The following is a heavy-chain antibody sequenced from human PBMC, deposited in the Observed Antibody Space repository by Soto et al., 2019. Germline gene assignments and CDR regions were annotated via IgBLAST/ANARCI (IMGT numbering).Heavy chain of an antibody. V-gene: IGHV3-33*06. D-gene: IGHD3-3*01. CDR3: AEDGICGTVFRGYLDY. CDR1: GGIFHGYG. Sequence: QEQLVESGGGVVQPGTSLRLSCAVPGGIFHGYGMHWVRQAPGKGLEWVAIIRFDGSNEEYADSVKGRFTISRDNSKNTLDRQMNTLGAEDTAVYYCAEDGICGTVFRGYLDYWGRGTVVTVFS. CDR2: IRFDGSNE. J-gene: IGHJ4*02.